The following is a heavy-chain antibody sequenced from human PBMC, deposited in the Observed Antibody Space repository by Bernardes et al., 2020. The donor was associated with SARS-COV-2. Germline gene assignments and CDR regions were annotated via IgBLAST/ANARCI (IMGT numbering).Heavy chain of an antibody. Sequence: GGSLRLSCAASGFTFSSYAMSWVRQAPGKGLEWVSAISGSGGSTYYADSVKGRFTISRDNSKNTLYLQMNSLRAEDTAVYYCAKGHSSGYYYGYFQHWGQGTLVTVSS. V-gene: IGHV3-23*01. CDR1: GFTFSSYA. J-gene: IGHJ1*01. CDR3: AKGHSSGYYYGYFQH. CDR2: ISGSGGST. D-gene: IGHD3-22*01.